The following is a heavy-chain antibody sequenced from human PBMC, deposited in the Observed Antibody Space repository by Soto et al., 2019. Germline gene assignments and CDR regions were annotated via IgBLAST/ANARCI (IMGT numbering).Heavy chain of an antibody. CDR2: INHSGST. CDR3: ARTGTSWYNWFDP. CDR1: GGSFSGYY. J-gene: IGHJ5*02. D-gene: IGHD6-13*01. V-gene: IGHV4-34*01. Sequence: SETLSLTCAAYGGSFSGYYWSWIRQPPGKGLEWIGEINHSGSTNYNPSLKSRVTISVDTSKNQFSLKLSSVTAADTAVYYCARTGTSWYNWFDPWGQGTLVTVSS.